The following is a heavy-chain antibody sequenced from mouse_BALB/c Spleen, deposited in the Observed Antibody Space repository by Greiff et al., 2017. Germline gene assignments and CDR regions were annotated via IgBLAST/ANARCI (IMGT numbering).Heavy chain of an antibody. J-gene: IGHJ2*01. V-gene: IGHV5-6-4*01. D-gene: IGHD3-3*01. Sequence: DVMLVESGGGLVKPGGSLKLSCAASGFTFSSYTMSWVRQTPEKRLEWVATISSGGSYTYYPDSVKGRFTISRDNAKNTLYLQMSSLKSEDTAMYYCTRVGAGFDYWGQGTTLTVSS. CDR2: ISSGGSYT. CDR1: GFTFSSYT. CDR3: TRVGAGFDY.